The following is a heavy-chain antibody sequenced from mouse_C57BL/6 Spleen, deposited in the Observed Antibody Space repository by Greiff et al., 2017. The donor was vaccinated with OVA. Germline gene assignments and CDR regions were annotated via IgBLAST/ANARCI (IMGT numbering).Heavy chain of an antibody. CDR3: ARGLLFMDY. Sequence: EVKLMESGPGLVKPSQSLSLTCSVTGYSITSGYYWNWIRQFPGNKLEWMGYISYDGSNNYNPSLKNRISITRDTSKNQFFLNLNSVTTEDTATYYGARGLLFMDYWGQGTSVTVSS. CDR1: GYSITSGYY. D-gene: IGHD3-3*01. V-gene: IGHV3-6*01. J-gene: IGHJ4*01. CDR2: ISYDGSN.